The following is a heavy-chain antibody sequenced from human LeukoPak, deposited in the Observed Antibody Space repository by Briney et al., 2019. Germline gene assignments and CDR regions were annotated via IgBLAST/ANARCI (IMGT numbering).Heavy chain of an antibody. CDR2: ISSSGSTI. CDR3: ARDLGDIVATMIFDY. CDR1: GFTFSSYE. Sequence: GGSLRLSCAASGFTFSSYEMNWVRQAPGKGLEWVSYISSSGSTIYYADSLKGRFTISRDNAKNSLYLQMNSLRAEDTAVYYCARDLGDIVATMIFDYWGQGTLVTVSS. J-gene: IGHJ4*02. D-gene: IGHD5-12*01. V-gene: IGHV3-48*03.